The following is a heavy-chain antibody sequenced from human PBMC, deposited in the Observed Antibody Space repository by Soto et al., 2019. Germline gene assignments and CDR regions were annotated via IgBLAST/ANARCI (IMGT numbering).Heavy chain of an antibody. V-gene: IGHV3-23*01. Sequence: EVQLLESGGGLVQPGGPLRLSCAASGFTFTNYAMSWVRQAPGKGLEWVSAISGSGSSTYYADSVKCRFTTSRDNSENTLFLKTNSLRAEDTAVYYCAYFTALNYYYGMDVWGQGTTVTVSS. J-gene: IGHJ6*02. CDR2: ISGSGSST. CDR3: AYFTALNYYYGMDV. D-gene: IGHD1-26*01. CDR1: GFTFTNYA.